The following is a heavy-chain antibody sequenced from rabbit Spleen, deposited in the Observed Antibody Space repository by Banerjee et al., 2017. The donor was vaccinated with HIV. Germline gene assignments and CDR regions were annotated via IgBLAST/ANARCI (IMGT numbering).Heavy chain of an antibody. Sequence: QSLEESGGDLVKPGASLTLTCKASGFDFSSSDYMCWVRQAPGKGLEWIACIDTGSSGFTYFASWAKGRFTISKTSSTTVTLQMTSLTAADTATYFCARCGYWGSYYFNLWGQGTLVTVS. V-gene: IGHV1S40*01. J-gene: IGHJ4*01. CDR2: IDTGSSGFT. CDR3: ARCGYWGSYYFNL. D-gene: IGHD1-1*01. CDR1: GFDFSSSDY.